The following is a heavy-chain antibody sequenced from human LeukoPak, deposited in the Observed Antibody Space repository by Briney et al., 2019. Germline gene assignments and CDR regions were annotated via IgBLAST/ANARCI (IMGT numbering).Heavy chain of an antibody. D-gene: IGHD3-16*02. CDR2: IYPSDSDT. Sequence: GESLKISCKGSGYRFTTSWVAWVRQMPGKGLEWMGMIYPSDSDTKYSRAFQGQVTISADESNSTAYLQWSSLKTSDTAIYYCARLIPGELSPGDFWGQGTLVTVSS. CDR1: GYRFTTSW. V-gene: IGHV5-51*01. CDR3: ARLIPGELSPGDF. J-gene: IGHJ4*02.